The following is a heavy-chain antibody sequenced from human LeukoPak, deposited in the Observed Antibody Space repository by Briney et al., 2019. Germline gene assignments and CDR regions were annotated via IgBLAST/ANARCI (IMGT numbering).Heavy chain of an antibody. CDR1: GGSFSGYY. CDR2: INHSGST. D-gene: IGHD4-17*01. Sequence: PSETLSLTCTVYGGSFSGYYWSWIRQPPGKGLEWIGEINHSGSTNYNPSLKSRVTISVDTSKYQFSLKLRSVTVADTAVYYCTREDYGEQNFDYWGQGTLVTVSS. CDR3: TREDYGEQNFDY. J-gene: IGHJ4*02. V-gene: IGHV4-34*01.